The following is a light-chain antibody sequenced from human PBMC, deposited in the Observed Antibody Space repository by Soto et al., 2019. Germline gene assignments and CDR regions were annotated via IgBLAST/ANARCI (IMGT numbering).Light chain of an antibody. CDR3: QQYNSYS. CDR2: HAS. J-gene: IGKJ1*01. Sequence: DIQMTQSPSTLSASVGDRVTSTCRASQSISSWLAWYQQKPGTAPKVLIYHASNLQSGVPSRFSGSGSGTEFTLTISSLQPDDFATYYCQQYNSYSFGQGTKVDIK. V-gene: IGKV1-5*01. CDR1: QSISSW.